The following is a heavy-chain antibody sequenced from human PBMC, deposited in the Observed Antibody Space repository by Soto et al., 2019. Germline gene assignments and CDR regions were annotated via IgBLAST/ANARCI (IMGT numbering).Heavy chain of an antibody. CDR2: IYTSGST. Sequence: SETLSLTCTVSGGSISSYYWSWIRQPAGKGLEWIGRIYTSGSTNYNPSLKSRVTMSVDTSKNQFSLKPSSVTAADTAVYYCARDPYGGNYYYYGMDVWGQGTTVTVSS. CDR1: GGSISSYY. J-gene: IGHJ6*02. D-gene: IGHD3-10*01. V-gene: IGHV4-4*07. CDR3: ARDPYGGNYYYYGMDV.